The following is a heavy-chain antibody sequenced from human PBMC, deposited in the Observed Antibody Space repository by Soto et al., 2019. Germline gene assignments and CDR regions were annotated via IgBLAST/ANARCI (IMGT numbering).Heavy chain of an antibody. CDR2: ISPYNGDT. Sequence: QVQLVQSGAEVKKPGASVKVSCKASGYTFTSYGIIWVRQAPGQGLEWMGWISPYNGDTNYAQNLQGRVTMTTEKSTRTAYMELRSLRADDTAVYYCAGQVTNWFDPWGQGTLVTVSS. V-gene: IGHV1-18*01. CDR1: GYTFTSYG. CDR3: AGQVTNWFDP. D-gene: IGHD2-21*02. J-gene: IGHJ5*02.